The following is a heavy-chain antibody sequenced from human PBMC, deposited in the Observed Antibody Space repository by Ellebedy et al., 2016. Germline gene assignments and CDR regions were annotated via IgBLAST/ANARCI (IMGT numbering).Heavy chain of an antibody. CDR2: IRSKAYGGTT. Sequence: GESLKISCTASGFTFGDYAMSWFRQAPGKGLEWVGFIRSKAYGGTTEYAASVKGRFTISRDDSKSIAYLQMNSLKTEDTAVYYYTRDELGWNDGPPLLYWGQGTLVTVSS. J-gene: IGHJ4*02. V-gene: IGHV3-49*03. CDR3: TRDELGWNDGPPLLY. CDR1: GFTFGDYA. D-gene: IGHD1-1*01.